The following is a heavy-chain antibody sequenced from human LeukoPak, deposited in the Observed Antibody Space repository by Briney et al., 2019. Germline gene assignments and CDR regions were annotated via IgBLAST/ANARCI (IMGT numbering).Heavy chain of an antibody. V-gene: IGHV3-53*01. Sequence: GGSLRLSCAASGFTVSSNYMSWVRQDPGKGLEWVSVIYSGGSTYYADSVKGRFTISRDNSKSTLYLQMNSLRAEDTAVYYCARATVEMATITFDYWGQGTLVTVSS. J-gene: IGHJ4*02. CDR1: GFTVSSNY. CDR3: ARATVEMATITFDY. D-gene: IGHD5-24*01. CDR2: IYSGGST.